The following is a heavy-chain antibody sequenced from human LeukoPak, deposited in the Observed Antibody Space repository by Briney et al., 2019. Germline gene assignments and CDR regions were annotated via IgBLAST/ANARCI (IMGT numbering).Heavy chain of an antibody. Sequence: GGSLRLSCAVSGVSNAWMSWVRQAPGKGLEWVGRIKSNTDGGTTDFAPPVKGRFTISRDDSKNTLYLEMNSLKSDDTAVYYCTTPQWRRFSYWGRGTLVTVSS. CDR3: TTPQWRRFSY. D-gene: IGHD5-12*01. J-gene: IGHJ4*02. CDR1: GVSNAW. CDR2: IKSNTDGGTT. V-gene: IGHV3-15*01.